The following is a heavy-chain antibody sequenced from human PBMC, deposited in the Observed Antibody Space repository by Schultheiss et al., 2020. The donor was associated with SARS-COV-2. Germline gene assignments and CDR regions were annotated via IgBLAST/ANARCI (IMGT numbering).Heavy chain of an antibody. CDR3: ARVRSYYDSSGRGSAFDI. D-gene: IGHD3-22*01. V-gene: IGHV4-39*07. CDR1: GGSFSSYY. CDR2: IYYSGST. Sequence: SETLSLTCVASGGSFSSYYWSWIRQPPGKGLEWIGSIYYSGSTYYNPSLKSRVTISVDTSKNQFSLKLSSVTAADTAVYYCARVRSYYDSSGRGSAFDIWGQGTMVTVSS. J-gene: IGHJ3*02.